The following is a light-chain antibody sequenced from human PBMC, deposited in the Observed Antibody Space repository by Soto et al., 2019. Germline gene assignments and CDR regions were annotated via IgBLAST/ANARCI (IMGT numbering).Light chain of an antibody. CDR2: AAY. V-gene: IGKV1-39*01. CDR3: QQRSSTPYS. J-gene: IGKJ2*03. CDR1: QNIRNY. Sequence: DIQMTQSPSSLSASVGDRVTITCRASQNIRNYLNWYQQTPGKAPKLLIYAAYSLQSGVPSRFSGSGSGTDFTLTSSSLQPEDFTTYYCQQRSSTPYSFGQGTKREIK.